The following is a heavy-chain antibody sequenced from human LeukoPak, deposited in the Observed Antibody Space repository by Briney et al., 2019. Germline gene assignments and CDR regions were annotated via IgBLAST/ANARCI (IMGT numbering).Heavy chain of an antibody. D-gene: IGHD2-2*02. Sequence: GASVKVSCKASGYTFTSYGISWVRQAPGQGLEWMGWISAYNGNTNYAQKLQGRVTMTADTSTSTAYMELRSLRSDDTAVYYCARSPSNYCSSTSCYNLAMGYWGQGTLVTVSS. CDR3: ARSPSNYCSSTSCYNLAMGY. J-gene: IGHJ4*02. CDR2: ISAYNGNT. CDR1: GYTFTSYG. V-gene: IGHV1-18*01.